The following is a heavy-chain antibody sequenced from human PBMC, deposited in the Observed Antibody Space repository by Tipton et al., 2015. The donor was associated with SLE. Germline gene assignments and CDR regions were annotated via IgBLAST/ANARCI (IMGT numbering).Heavy chain of an antibody. CDR2: ISSSSSYI. V-gene: IGHV3-21*01. Sequence: GSLRLSCAASGFTFSSYSMNWVRQAPGKGLEWVSSISSSSSYIYYADSVKGRFTISRDNAKNSLYLQMNSLRAEDTAVYYCAREGDIVVEPAATHYYDAMDVWGQGTTVTVSS. D-gene: IGHD2-2*01. J-gene: IGHJ6*02. CDR3: AREGDIVVEPAATHYYDAMDV. CDR1: GFTFSSYS.